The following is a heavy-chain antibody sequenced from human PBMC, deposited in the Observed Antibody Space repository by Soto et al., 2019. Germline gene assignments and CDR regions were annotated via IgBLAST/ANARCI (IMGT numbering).Heavy chain of an antibody. J-gene: IGHJ4*02. Sequence: GGSLRLSCAASGFTFSSYWMSWVRQAPGKGLEWVANIKQDGSEKYYVDSVKGRFTISRDNAKNSLYLQMNSLRAEDTAVYYCARDPGYSSSWYSLYYFDYCGQGTLVTVSS. CDR3: ARDPGYSSSWYSLYYFDY. CDR2: IKQDGSEK. V-gene: IGHV3-7*01. CDR1: GFTFSSYW. D-gene: IGHD6-13*01.